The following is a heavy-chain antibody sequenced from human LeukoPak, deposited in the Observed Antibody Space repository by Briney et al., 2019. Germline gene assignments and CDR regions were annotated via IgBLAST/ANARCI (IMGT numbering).Heavy chain of an antibody. D-gene: IGHD6-13*01. CDR1: GFTFSSYD. V-gene: IGHV3-13*04. CDR2: ITAGGAT. J-gene: IGHJ3*02. CDR3: ARLRGIAVPGGHAPFDT. Sequence: GESLRLSCAASGFTFSSYDMHWVRQPTGQGLEWVSVITAGGATLYSASVKGRFTISRENAENSLFPHMNSLRAGDTAVYYCARLRGIAVPGGHAPFDTWGPGTLVTVSS.